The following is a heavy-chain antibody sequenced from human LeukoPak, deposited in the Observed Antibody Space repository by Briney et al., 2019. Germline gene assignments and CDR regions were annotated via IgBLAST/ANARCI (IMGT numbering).Heavy chain of an antibody. CDR2: TYYKSKWHS. J-gene: IGHJ4*02. V-gene: IGHV6-1*01. D-gene: IGHD5-18*01. CDR3: ARGLDTAIAS. Sequence: SQTLSLTCAISGDSVSNNSATWNWIRQSPSRGLEWLGRTYYKSKWHSDYAVSVKSRIILNPDASKNQFSLLLNSVTSEDTAVYFCARGLDTAIASWGQGTLVTVSS. CDR1: GDSVSNNSAT.